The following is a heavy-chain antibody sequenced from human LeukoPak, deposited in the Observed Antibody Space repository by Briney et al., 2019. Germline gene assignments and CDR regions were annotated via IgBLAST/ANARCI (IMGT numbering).Heavy chain of an antibody. J-gene: IGHJ4*02. CDR2: INPNSGGT. CDR1: GYTFTGYY. Sequence: ASVKVSCKASGYTFTGYYMHWVRQAPGQGLEGMGWINPNSGGTNYAQKFQGRVTMTRDTSISTAYMELNRLRSDDTAVYYCARVELLWFGELPLDYWGQGTLVTVSS. CDR3: ARVELLWFGELPLDY. D-gene: IGHD3-10*01. V-gene: IGHV1-2*02.